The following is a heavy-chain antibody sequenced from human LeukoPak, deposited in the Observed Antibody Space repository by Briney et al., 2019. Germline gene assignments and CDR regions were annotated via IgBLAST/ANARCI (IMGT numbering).Heavy chain of an antibody. Sequence: SETLSLTCTVSGGSISSYYWSWIRQPAGKGLEWIGRIYTSGSTNYNPSLKSRVTMSVDTSKNQFSLKLSSVTAADTAVYYCARGLTNMYGSGSYYKNWGQGTLVTVSS. V-gene: IGHV4-4*07. CDR3: ARGLTNMYGSGSYYKN. CDR1: GGSISSYY. CDR2: IYTSGST. D-gene: IGHD3-10*01. J-gene: IGHJ4*02.